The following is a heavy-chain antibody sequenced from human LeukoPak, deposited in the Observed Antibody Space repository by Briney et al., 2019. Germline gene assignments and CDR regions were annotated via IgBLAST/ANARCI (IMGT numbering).Heavy chain of an antibody. J-gene: IGHJ4*02. D-gene: IGHD2-2*01. CDR1: GFTFSSYS. Sequence: AGGSLRLSCAVSGFTFSSYSMNWVRQAPGKGLEWVSSISSSSSYIYYADSVKGRFTISRDNAKNSLYLQMNSLRAEDTAVYYCARRATSCFDYWGQGTLVTVSS. V-gene: IGHV3-21*01. CDR2: ISSSSSYI. CDR3: ARRATSCFDY.